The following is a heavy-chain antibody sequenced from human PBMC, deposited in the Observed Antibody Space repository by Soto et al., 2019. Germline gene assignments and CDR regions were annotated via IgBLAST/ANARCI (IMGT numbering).Heavy chain of an antibody. Sequence: EVQLVESEGGLVQPGGSLRVSCAGSGFTFSSNWMHWVRQAPGKGLVWVSRINSDGSSASYADSVMGRFTISRDNAKNTLYLQMNSLRAEDTAVYFCARGPTGWYGFDYWCQGTLVTVSS. CDR1: GFTFSSNW. J-gene: IGHJ4*02. D-gene: IGHD6-19*01. V-gene: IGHV3-74*01. CDR2: INSDGSSA. CDR3: ARGPTGWYGFDY.